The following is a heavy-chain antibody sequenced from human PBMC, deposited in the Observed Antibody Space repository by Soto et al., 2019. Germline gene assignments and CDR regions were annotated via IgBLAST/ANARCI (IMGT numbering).Heavy chain of an antibody. J-gene: IGHJ4*02. CDR2: INAGNGNT. Sequence: QVQLVQSGAEVKKPGASVKVACKACGYTFTSYAMHWVRRAHGQRLEWMGWINAGNGNTKYSQKFQGRVTITRDTSASTAYMELSSLRSEDTAVYYCARDQGYSYGYNWGQGTLVTVSS. CDR1: GYTFTSYA. CDR3: ARDQGYSYGYN. V-gene: IGHV1-3*01. D-gene: IGHD5-18*01.